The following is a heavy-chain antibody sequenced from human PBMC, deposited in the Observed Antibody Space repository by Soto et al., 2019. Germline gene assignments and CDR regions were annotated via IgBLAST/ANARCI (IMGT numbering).Heavy chain of an antibody. J-gene: IGHJ4*02. CDR3: ARGGTIALDY. CDR1: GFTFSNAW. Sequence: GGSLRLSCAASGFTFSNAWMNWVRQAPGKGLEWVGRIKSKTDGGTTDYAAPVKGRFTISRDDSKNTLYLQMNSLRADDTAVYHCARGGTIALDYWGQGTLVTVSS. V-gene: IGHV3-15*07. CDR2: IKSKTDGGTT. D-gene: IGHD3-10*01.